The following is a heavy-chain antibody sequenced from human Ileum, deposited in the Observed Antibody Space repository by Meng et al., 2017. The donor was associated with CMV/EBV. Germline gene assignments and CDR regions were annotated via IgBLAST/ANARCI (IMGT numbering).Heavy chain of an antibody. CDR2: IFATGTT. V-gene: IGHV4-4*07. CDR1: GGSINDYY. Sequence: QWQLQESGPVLVKPSTPLPLTCTVSGGSINDYYWSWIRQPAGKGLEWIGRIFATGTTNYNPSLKSRVTMLVDTSKNQFSLKLTSVTAADTAVYFCARDRFDPWGQGALVTVSS. CDR3: ARDRFDP. J-gene: IGHJ5*02.